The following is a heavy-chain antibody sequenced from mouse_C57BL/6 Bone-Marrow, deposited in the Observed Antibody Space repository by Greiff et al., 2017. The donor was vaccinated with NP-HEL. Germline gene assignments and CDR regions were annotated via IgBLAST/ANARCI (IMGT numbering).Heavy chain of an antibody. CDR2: IYPGNSDT. Sequence: VQLQQSGTVLARPGASVKMSCKTSGYTFTSYWMHWVKQRPGQGLEWIGAIYPGNSDTSYNQKFKGKAKLTAVTSASTAYMELSSLTNEDSAVYYCTRYGDLGTTVPWYFDVWGTGTTVTVSS. CDR1: GYTFTSYW. D-gene: IGHD1-1*01. CDR3: TRYGDLGTTVPWYFDV. J-gene: IGHJ1*03. V-gene: IGHV1-5*01.